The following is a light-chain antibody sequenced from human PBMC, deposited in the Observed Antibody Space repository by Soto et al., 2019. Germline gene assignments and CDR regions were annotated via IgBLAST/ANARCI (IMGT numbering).Light chain of an antibody. CDR1: SSDVGGYNY. Sequence: QSALTQPPSASGSPGQSVTISCTGTSSDVGGYNYVSWYQQYPGRAPKLMIYEVTKRTSGVPDRFSGSKSGNTASLTVSGLQAEDEADYYCSSYAASNTFYFVFGGGTKLTVL. CDR3: SSYAASNTFYFV. J-gene: IGLJ3*02. CDR2: EVT. V-gene: IGLV2-8*01.